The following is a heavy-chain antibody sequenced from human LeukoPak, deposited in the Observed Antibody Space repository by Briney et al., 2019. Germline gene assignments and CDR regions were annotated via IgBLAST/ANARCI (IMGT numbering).Heavy chain of an antibody. CDR1: GFTFSSFE. V-gene: IGHV3-48*03. Sequence: PGGSLRLSCAASGFTFSSFEMNWVRQAPGKGLEWISYITSSSDTIYYAESERGRFTISRDNAKNSLYLQMNSLRAEDTAVYYCTRDGCTSTNCQWFDCWGQGTLVTVSS. CDR2: ITSSSDTI. CDR3: TRDGCTSTNCQWFDC. D-gene: IGHD2-2*01. J-gene: IGHJ4*02.